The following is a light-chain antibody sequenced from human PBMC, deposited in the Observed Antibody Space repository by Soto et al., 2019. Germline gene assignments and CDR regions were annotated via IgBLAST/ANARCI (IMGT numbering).Light chain of an antibody. CDR3: AAWDDSLSGYV. J-gene: IGLJ1*01. Sequence: QSVLTQPPSASGTPGQRVTISCSGSSSNIGSNYIFWYQQLPGTAPKLLIYTNNQRSSGVPARFSGSKSGTSASLAISGLRSEDEADYFCAAWDDSLSGYVFGTGTKVTVL. CDR2: TNN. V-gene: IGLV1-47*02. CDR1: SSNIGSNY.